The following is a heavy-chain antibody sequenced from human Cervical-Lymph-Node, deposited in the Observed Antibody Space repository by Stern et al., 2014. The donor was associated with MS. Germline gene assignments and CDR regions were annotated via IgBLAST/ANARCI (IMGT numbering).Heavy chain of an antibody. CDR3: ARRGTTGIDY. V-gene: IGHV4-59*08. J-gene: IGHJ4*02. CDR2: IYYSGST. Sequence: QVQLQQSGPGLAKPSETLSLTCTVSGGSISNYYWSWIRQPPGKGLEWIGYIYYSGSTNYNPSLTSRVAMPVDTSKDQFSLNLPSVTAADTGVYYCARRGTTGIDYWGQGTLVTVSS. D-gene: IGHD4-17*01. CDR1: GGSISNYY.